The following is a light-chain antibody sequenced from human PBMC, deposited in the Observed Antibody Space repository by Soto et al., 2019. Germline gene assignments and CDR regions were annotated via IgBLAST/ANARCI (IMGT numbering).Light chain of an antibody. Sequence: EIVMTQSPSTLSVSPGERATLSCRASQSVNNNLAWYQQKPGQAPRLLIYGASARATGIPARFSGSGSGTEFTLTISSLQSEDVAVYYGQQYNNWPLTFGGGTKVEIK. V-gene: IGKV3-15*01. CDR3: QQYNNWPLT. CDR1: QSVNNN. J-gene: IGKJ4*01. CDR2: GAS.